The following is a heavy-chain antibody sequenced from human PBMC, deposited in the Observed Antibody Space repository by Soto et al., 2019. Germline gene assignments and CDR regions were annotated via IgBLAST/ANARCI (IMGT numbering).Heavy chain of an antibody. CDR3: GTGPVDSMPEY. J-gene: IGHJ4*02. V-gene: IGHV4-4*02. Sequence: SETLSLTCVVSDGSISTYDWWTWVRQPPGQGLEWIGKMFHSGGADYSPALKSRGTISADSSKNHFSLRLTAVTAADTAVSYCGTGPVDSMPEYWGQATQVIVSS. CDR2: MFHSGGA. D-gene: IGHD2-2*01. CDR1: DGSISTYDW.